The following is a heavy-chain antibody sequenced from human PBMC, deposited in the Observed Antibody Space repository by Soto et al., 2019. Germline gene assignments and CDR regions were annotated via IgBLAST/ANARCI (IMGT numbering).Heavy chain of an antibody. Sequence: PSETLSLTCTVSGGPINTGDYYWSWVRQPPGKGLEWIGYVYYSGTTYENPSLKSRIAMSVDTSENQFSLNLYSVTAADTAVYYCATYYDSSGPTFDNWGQGTRVTSPQ. CDR2: VYYSGTT. CDR3: ATYYDSSGPTFDN. D-gene: IGHD3-22*01. CDR1: GGPINTGDYY. V-gene: IGHV4-30-4*01. J-gene: IGHJ4*02.